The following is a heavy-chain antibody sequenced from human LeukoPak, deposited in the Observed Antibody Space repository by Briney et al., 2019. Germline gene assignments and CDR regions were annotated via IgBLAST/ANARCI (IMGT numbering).Heavy chain of an antibody. Sequence: SGGSLRLSCAASGFTFSSYGMSWVRQAPGKGLEWVSAISGSGGSTYYADSVKGRFTISRDNSKNSLYLQMNSLRTEDTALYYCAKGPFGSSYYYYMDVWGKGTTVTISS. D-gene: IGHD1-26*01. V-gene: IGHV3-43*02. CDR1: GFTFSSYG. CDR3: AKGPFGSSYYYYMDV. CDR2: ISGSGGST. J-gene: IGHJ6*03.